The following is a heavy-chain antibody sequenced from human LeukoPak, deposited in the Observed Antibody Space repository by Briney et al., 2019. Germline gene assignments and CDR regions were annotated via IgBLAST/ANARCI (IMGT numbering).Heavy chain of an antibody. CDR3: ARYSSGWDFDY. CDR1: GYTFTSYY. D-gene: IGHD6-19*01. V-gene: IGHV1-46*01. J-gene: IGHJ4*02. CDR2: INPSGGST. Sequence: ASVKVSCKASGYTFTSYYMHWVRQAPGQGLEWMGIINPSGGSTSYAQKLQGRVIVTRDTSTSTVYMELSSLRSEDTAVYYCARYSSGWDFDYWGQGTLVTVSS.